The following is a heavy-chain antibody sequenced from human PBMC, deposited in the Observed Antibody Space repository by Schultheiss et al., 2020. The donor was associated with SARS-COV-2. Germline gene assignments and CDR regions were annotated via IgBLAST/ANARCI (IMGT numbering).Heavy chain of an antibody. Sequence: SETLSLTCAVSGGSISSGGYYWSWIRQPAGKGLEWIGYIYYSGSTNYNPSLKSRVTISVDTSKNQFSLKLSSVTAADTAVYYCARGGNFWSATTRYYFDYWGQGALVTVSS. D-gene: IGHD3-3*01. CDR1: GGSISSGGYY. CDR2: IYYSGST. J-gene: IGHJ4*02. CDR3: ARGGNFWSATTRYYFDY. V-gene: IGHV4-61*10.